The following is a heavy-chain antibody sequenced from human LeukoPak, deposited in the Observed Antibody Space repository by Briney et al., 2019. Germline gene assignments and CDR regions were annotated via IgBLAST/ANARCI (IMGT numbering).Heavy chain of an antibody. Sequence: ASVKVSCKASGYTFTGYYMHWVRQAPGQGLEWMGIINPSGGSTSYAQKFQGRVTMTRDTSTGTVYMELSSLRSEDTAGYYCARVDKAWFGELFFDYWGQGTLVTVSS. CDR2: INPSGGST. D-gene: IGHD3-10*01. CDR3: ARVDKAWFGELFFDY. V-gene: IGHV1-46*01. J-gene: IGHJ4*02. CDR1: GYTFTGYY.